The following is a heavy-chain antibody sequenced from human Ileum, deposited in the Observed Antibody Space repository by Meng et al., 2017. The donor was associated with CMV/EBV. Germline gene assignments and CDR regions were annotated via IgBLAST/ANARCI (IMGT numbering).Heavy chain of an antibody. V-gene: IGHV3-30*04. CDR1: GFTFNNYA. CDR2: ISYDGSNK. J-gene: IGHJ4*02. D-gene: IGHD4-23*01. CDR3: AKGGEGGGNSFFDF. Sequence: GESLKISCTASGFTFNNYAMTWVRQAPGKGLEWVAVISYDGSNKYYADSVKGRFTISRDNSKNTLYLQMNSLRAEDTAVYYCAKGGEGGGNSFFDFWGQGTLVTVSS.